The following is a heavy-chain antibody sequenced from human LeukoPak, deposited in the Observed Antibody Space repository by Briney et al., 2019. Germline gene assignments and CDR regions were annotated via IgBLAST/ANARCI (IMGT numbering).Heavy chain of an antibody. V-gene: IGHV3-23*01. CDR3: AKDAPYVDMATMVKAYFFDY. CDR2: ISGGGDST. Sequence: GGSLRLSCAASGFTFSNNAMSWVRQAPGKGLEWVSAISGGGDSTSYADFVKGRFTISRDNSKNTLYLRMNSLRAEDTAIYYCAKDAPYVDMATMVKAYFFDYWGQGTLVTVSS. D-gene: IGHD5-24*01. J-gene: IGHJ4*02. CDR1: GFTFSNNA.